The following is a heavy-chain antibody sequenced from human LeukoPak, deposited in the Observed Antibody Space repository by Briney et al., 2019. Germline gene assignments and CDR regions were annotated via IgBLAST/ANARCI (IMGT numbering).Heavy chain of an antibody. CDR2: INPNSGDT. D-gene: IGHD3-10*01. J-gene: IGHJ4*02. CDR1: GYTFTGYH. Sequence: ASVKVSCKASGYTFTGYHMHWVRQAPGQGLEWMGRINPNSGDTNYAQKFQGRVTMTRDTSISTAYMELSRLRPDDTAVYYCARDLLYYYGSGSYVWGQGTLVTVSS. CDR3: ARDLLYYYGSGSYV. V-gene: IGHV1-2*06.